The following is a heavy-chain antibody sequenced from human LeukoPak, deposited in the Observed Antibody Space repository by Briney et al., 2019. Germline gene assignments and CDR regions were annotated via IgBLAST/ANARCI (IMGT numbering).Heavy chain of an antibody. D-gene: IGHD1-1*01. Sequence: GGSLRLSCAASGFIFSIYAMSWVRQAAGKWLEWVSSVTNSGGSTYYADSVKGRFAISRDNSKNTLYLQMNTLRADDTAVYYCVQETGHNWGYLDYWGQGTLVTVSS. J-gene: IGHJ4*02. CDR1: GFIFSIYA. CDR3: VQETGHNWGYLDY. CDR2: VTNSGGST. V-gene: IGHV3-23*01.